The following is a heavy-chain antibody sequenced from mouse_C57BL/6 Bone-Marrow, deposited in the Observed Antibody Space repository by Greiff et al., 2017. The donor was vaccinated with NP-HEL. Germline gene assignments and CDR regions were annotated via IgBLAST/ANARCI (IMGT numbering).Heavy chain of an antibody. CDR2: LYPRSGNT. CDR1: GYTFTSSG. V-gene: IGHV1-81*01. D-gene: IGHD1-1*01. CDR3: AREEAYYYGRGWYFDV. J-gene: IGHJ1*03. Sequence: QVQLQESGAELARPGASVKLSCKASGYTFTSSGISWVTQRTGPGLEWLGELYPRSGNTYYNEKFKGKATLTADKSSSTAYMELRSLTSEDSAVDFCAREEAYYYGRGWYFDVWGTGTTVTVSS.